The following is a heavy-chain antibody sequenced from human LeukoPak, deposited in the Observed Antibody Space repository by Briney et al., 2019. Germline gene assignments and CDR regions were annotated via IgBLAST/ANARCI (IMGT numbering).Heavy chain of an antibody. J-gene: IGHJ4*02. V-gene: IGHV3-23*01. CDR2: ISASGGST. D-gene: IGHD3-22*01. CDR1: GYTFSSYD. Sequence: GGSLRLSCAASGYTFSSYDMSWVRQAPGKGLEWVSGISASGGSTYYADSVKGRFTISRDNRKNSLYLQMSSLRTEDTALYYCAKEPHYYDSSGYYWGQGTLVTVSS. CDR3: AKEPHYYDSSGYY.